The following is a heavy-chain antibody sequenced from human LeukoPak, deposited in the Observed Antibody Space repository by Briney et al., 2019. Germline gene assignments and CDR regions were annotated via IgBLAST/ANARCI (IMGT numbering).Heavy chain of an antibody. V-gene: IGHV4-59*08. Sequence: SETLSLTCTVSGGSISSYYWSWIRQPPGKGLEWIGHIYYSGSTNYNPSLKSRVTISVDTSKNQFSLKLSSVTAADTAVYYCARLSVTPYIFDYWGQGTLVTVSS. CDR2: IYYSGST. CDR3: ARLSVTPYIFDY. D-gene: IGHD2-2*02. J-gene: IGHJ4*02. CDR1: GGSISSYY.